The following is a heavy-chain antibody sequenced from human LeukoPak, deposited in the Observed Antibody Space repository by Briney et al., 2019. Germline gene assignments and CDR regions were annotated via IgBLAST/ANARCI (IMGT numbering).Heavy chain of an antibody. CDR3: ARLLISGWYGGYYYYMDV. CDR1: GGSISSSSYY. J-gene: IGHJ6*03. D-gene: IGHD6-19*01. V-gene: IGHV4-39*07. Sequence: PSETLSLTCTVSGGSISSSSYYWGWIRQPPGKGLEWIGSIYYSGSTYYNPSLKSRVTISVDTSKNQFSLKLSSVTAADTAVYYCARLLISGWYGGYYYYMDVWGKGTTVTISS. CDR2: IYYSGST.